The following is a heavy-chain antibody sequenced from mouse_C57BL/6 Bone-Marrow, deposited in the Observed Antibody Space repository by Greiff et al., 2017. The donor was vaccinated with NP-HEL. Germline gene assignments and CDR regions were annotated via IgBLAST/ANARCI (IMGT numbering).Heavy chain of an antibody. D-gene: IGHD2-2*01. V-gene: IGHV3-8*01. CDR2: ISYSGST. CDR3: ARSPLWLRRNYYAMDY. J-gene: IGHJ4*01. Sequence: EVKLQESGPGLAKPSQTLSLTCSVTGYSITSDYWNWIRKFPGNKLEYMGYISYSGSTYYNPSLKSRISITRDTSKNQYYLQLNSVTTEDTATEYCARSPLWLRRNYYAMDYWGQGTSGTGSS. CDR1: GYSITSDY.